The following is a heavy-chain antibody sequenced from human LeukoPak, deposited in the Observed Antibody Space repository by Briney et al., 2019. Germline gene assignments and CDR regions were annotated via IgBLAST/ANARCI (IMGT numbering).Heavy chain of an antibody. Sequence: GGSLRLSCAASGFTFSSYAMSWVRQAPGKGLEWVSAISGSGGSTYYADSVKGRFTISRDNSKNTLYLQMNSLRAEDTAVYYCALSLRASSAWYYYYYGMDVWGQGTTVTVSS. CDR2: ISGSGGST. D-gene: IGHD6-19*01. CDR1: GFTFSSYA. V-gene: IGHV3-23*01. J-gene: IGHJ6*02. CDR3: ALSLRASSAWYYYYYGMDV.